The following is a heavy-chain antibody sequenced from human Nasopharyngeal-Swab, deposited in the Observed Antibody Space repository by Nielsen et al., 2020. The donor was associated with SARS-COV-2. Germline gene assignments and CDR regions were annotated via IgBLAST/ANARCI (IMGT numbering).Heavy chain of an antibody. CDR3: ARDRVVVVTGSSSDYYYYGMDV. CDR2: ISAYNGNT. J-gene: IGHJ6*02. CDR1: GYTFTSYG. V-gene: IGHV1-18*01. D-gene: IGHD2-21*02. Sequence: ASVQVSCKASGYTFTSYGISWVRHAPGHGLEWMGWISAYNGNTNYAQKLQGRVTMTTDTSTSTAYMELRSLRSDDTAVYYCARDRVVVVTGSSSDYYYYGMDVWGQGTTVTVSS.